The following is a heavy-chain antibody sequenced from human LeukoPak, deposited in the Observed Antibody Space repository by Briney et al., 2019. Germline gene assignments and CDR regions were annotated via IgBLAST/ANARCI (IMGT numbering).Heavy chain of an antibody. J-gene: IGHJ4*02. CDR1: GFSVSSNY. CDR2: IHSGGSA. Sequence: PGGSLRLSCAASGFSVSSNYMSWLRQAPGKGLEWVSGIHSGGSAYYADSVKGRFTISRDNSKNTLYLQMNSLRVEDTAVYYCARDRGLSVWGQGTLVTVSS. CDR3: ARDRGLSV. V-gene: IGHV3-53*01. D-gene: IGHD3-16*02.